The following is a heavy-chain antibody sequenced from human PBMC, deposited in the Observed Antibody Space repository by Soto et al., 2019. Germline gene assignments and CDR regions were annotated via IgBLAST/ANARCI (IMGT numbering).Heavy chain of an antibody. CDR2: INSDGGTT. Sequence: QPGGSLRLSCAASRFMFSSYWMHWVRQAPGKGLVWVSRINSDGGTTTYADSVKGRFTISRDNAKNTLYLQMNSLRAEDTAVYYCARGSEYRYGYHYYGMDVWGQGTTVTVSS. V-gene: IGHV3-74*01. J-gene: IGHJ6*02. D-gene: IGHD5-18*01. CDR1: RFMFSSYW. CDR3: ARGSEYRYGYHYYGMDV.